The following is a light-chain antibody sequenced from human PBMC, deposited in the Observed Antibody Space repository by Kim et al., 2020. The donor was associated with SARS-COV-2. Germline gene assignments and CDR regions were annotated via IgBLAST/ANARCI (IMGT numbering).Light chain of an antibody. CDR2: YDS. J-gene: IGLJ3*02. V-gene: IGLV3-21*04. CDR3: QVWDSSSDHWV. Sequence: APGKTARISCGGNNIGSKSVHWYKQMPGQAPVLVIYYDSDRPSGIPERFSGSNSGNTATLTISRVEAGDEADYYCQVWDSSSDHWVFGGGTQLTVL. CDR1: NIGSKS.